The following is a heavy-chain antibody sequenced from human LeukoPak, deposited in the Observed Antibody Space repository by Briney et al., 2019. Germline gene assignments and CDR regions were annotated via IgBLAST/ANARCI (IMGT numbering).Heavy chain of an antibody. CDR1: GFTFSSYA. J-gene: IGHJ4*02. D-gene: IGHD5-12*01. CDR3: ASGGYSGYENRD. Sequence: PGGSLRLSCAASGFTFSSYAMHWVRQAPGKGLEWVAVISYDGSNKYYADSVKGRFTISRDNSKNTLYLQMNSLRAEDTAVYHCASGGYSGYENRDWGQGTLVTVSS. V-gene: IGHV3-30*04. CDR2: ISYDGSNK.